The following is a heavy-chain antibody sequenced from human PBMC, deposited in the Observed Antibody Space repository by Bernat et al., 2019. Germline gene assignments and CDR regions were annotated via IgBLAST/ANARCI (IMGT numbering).Heavy chain of an antibody. CDR1: GGSTSSGGYY. CDR2: IYYSGST. V-gene: IGHV4-31*03. J-gene: IGHJ4*02. D-gene: IGHD3-10*01. CDR3: ARVCAARTMVRGVRGYYFAY. Sequence: QVQLQESGPGLVKPSQTLSLTCTVSGGSTSSGGYYWSWIRQHPGKGLEWIGYIYYSGSTYYNPSLKSRVTISVDTSKNQFSLKLSSVTAADTAVYYCARVCAARTMVRGVRGYYFAYWGQRTLVTVSS.